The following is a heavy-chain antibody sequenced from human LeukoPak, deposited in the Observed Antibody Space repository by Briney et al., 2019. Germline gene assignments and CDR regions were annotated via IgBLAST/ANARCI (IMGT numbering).Heavy chain of an antibody. J-gene: IGHJ6*03. CDR3: ARAGGSGSYYFWRPGVNYYYYYMDV. CDR1: GFTFSSYW. CDR2: INSDGSST. V-gene: IGHV3-74*01. D-gene: IGHD3-10*01. Sequence: GGSLRLSCAASGFTFSSYWMHWVRQAPGKGLVWVSRINSDGSSTSYADSVKGRFTISRDNAKNTLYLQMNSLRAEDTAVYYCARAGGSGSYYFWRPGVNYYYYYMDVWGKGTTVTLSS.